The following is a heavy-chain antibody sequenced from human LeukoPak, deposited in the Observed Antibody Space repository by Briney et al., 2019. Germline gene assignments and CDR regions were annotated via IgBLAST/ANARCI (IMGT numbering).Heavy chain of an antibody. J-gene: IGHJ3*02. CDR3: ARARSGWYYGAFDI. CDR1: GGSFSGYC. CDR2: INHSGST. D-gene: IGHD6-19*01. Sequence: SETLSLTCAVYGGSFSGYCWSWIRQPPGKGLEWIGEINHSGSTNYNPSLKSRVTISVDTSKNQFSLKLSSVTAADTAVYYCARARSGWYYGAFDIWGQGTMVTVSS. V-gene: IGHV4-34*01.